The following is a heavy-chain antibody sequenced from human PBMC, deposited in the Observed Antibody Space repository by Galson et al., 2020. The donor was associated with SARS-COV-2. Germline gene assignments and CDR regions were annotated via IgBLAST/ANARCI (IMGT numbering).Heavy chain of an antibody. Sequence: ASETMSPTCTVSGDSLSSWSRTCIRQAPGKGLQWIGDLFEIGSTNFNPSLWGRFTIPADTSKSHLSLKLSSVTAADTAVYYFARVTYYYTRSGHRAYALDIWGQGTKVSVSS. V-gene: IGHV4-59*01. CDR3: ARVTYYYTRSGHRAYALDI. J-gene: IGHJ3*02. CDR2: LFEIGST. D-gene: IGHD3-3*01. CDR1: GDSLSSWS.